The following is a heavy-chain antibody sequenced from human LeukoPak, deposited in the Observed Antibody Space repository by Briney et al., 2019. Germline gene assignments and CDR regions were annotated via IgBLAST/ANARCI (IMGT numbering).Heavy chain of an antibody. Sequence: GGSLRLSCAASGFTFSSYGMHWVRQAPGKGLEWGAVISYDGSNKYYADSVKGRFTISRDNSKNTLYLQMNSLRAEDTAVYYCAKSGYCSSTSCYGIDYWGQGTLVTVSS. V-gene: IGHV3-30*18. CDR3: AKSGYCSSTSCYGIDY. CDR1: GFTFSSYG. J-gene: IGHJ4*02. CDR2: ISYDGSNK. D-gene: IGHD2-2*03.